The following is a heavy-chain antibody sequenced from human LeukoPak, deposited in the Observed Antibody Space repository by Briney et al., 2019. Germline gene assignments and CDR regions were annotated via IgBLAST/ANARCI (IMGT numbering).Heavy chain of an antibody. J-gene: IGHJ4*02. Sequence: SETLSLTCTVSGGSISSYYCSWIRQPPGTGLEWIGYIYTSGSTNYNPSLKSRVTISVDTSKNQFSLKLSSVTAADTAVYYCARLSGGSFDYWGQGTLVTVSS. V-gene: IGHV4-4*09. CDR3: ARLSGGSFDY. CDR1: GGSISSYY. CDR2: IYTSGST. D-gene: IGHD2-15*01.